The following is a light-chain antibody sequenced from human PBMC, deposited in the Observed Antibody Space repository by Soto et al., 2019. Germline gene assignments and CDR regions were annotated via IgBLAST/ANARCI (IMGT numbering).Light chain of an antibody. CDR1: QSVSSN. J-gene: IGKJ1*01. CDR2: GAS. V-gene: IGKV3-15*01. Sequence: EVVMTQSPTTLSVSPGERATLSCRASQSVSSNLAWYQQKPGQAPRLLIYGASTRATGIPARFSGSGSGTEFNLTNSSLESEDFSIYYCHQYNNWPPWTFGQGTKVQIK. CDR3: HQYNNWPPWT.